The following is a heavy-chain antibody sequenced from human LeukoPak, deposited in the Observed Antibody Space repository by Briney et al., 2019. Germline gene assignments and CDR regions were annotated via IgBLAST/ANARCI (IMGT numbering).Heavy chain of an antibody. J-gene: IGHJ4*02. CDR3: VRDLGVDTSMIFFDY. CDR1: GYTFTSFG. V-gene: IGHV1-18*01. CDR2: SSAYNGNT. D-gene: IGHD5-18*01. Sequence: ASVKVSCKASGYTFTSFGISWVRQAPGQGLKWMGWSSAYNGNTKSAQKFQGRVTMTTDTSTSTAYMELRSLRSDDTAVFYCVRDLGVDTSMIFFDYWGQGTLVTVSS.